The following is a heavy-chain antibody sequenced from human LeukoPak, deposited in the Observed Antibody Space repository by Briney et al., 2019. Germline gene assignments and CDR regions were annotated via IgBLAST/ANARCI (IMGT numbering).Heavy chain of an antibody. CDR1: GGSFSGYY. V-gene: IGHV4-34*01. CDR3: ARGRVTMVRGLTSDY. Sequence: SETLSLTCAVYGGSFSGYYWSWIRQPPGKGLEWIGEINHSGSTNYNPSLKSRVTISVDTSKNQFSLKLSSVTAADTAVYYCARGRVTMVRGLTSDYWGQGTLVTVSS. CDR2: INHSGST. D-gene: IGHD3-10*01. J-gene: IGHJ4*02.